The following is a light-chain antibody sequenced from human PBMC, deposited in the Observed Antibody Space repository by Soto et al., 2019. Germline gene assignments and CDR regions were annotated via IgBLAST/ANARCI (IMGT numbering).Light chain of an antibody. V-gene: IGLV2-18*02. CDR3: SSYTSSSTYV. CDR2: VVS. Sequence: QSVLTQPPSVSGSPGQSVAISCTGTSSDVGSSNGVSWYQQPPGTAPKLMIYVVSNRPSGVPDRFSVSKSGNTASLTISGLQAEDEADYYCSSYTSSSTYVFGSGTKVTVL. CDR1: SSDVGSSNG. J-gene: IGLJ1*01.